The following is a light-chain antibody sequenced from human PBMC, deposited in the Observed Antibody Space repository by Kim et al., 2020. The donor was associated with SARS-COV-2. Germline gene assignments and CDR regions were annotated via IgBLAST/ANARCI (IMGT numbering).Light chain of an antibody. CDR3: QAWDSSVV. CDR2: QDS. J-gene: IGLJ2*01. V-gene: IGLV3-1*01. CDR1: KLGDKY. Sequence: VSVSPGQTASFTCSGDKLGDKYACWYQQKPGQSPVLVIYQDSKRPSGIPERFSGSNSGNTATLTISGTQAMDEADYYCQAWDSSVVFGGGTQLTVL.